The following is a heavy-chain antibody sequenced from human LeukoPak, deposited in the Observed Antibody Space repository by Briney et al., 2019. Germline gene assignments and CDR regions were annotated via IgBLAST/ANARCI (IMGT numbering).Heavy chain of an antibody. CDR1: GFTFSSCW. V-gene: IGHV3-74*01. Sequence: PGGSLRLSCAASGFTFSSCWMHWVRQAPGKGLVWVSRINSDGSSTSYADSVKGRFTISRDNAKNTLYLQMNSLRAEDTAVYYCAREPPEVLWFGGFDYWGQGTLVTVSS. D-gene: IGHD3-10*01. CDR3: AREPPEVLWFGGFDY. CDR2: INSDGSST. J-gene: IGHJ4*02.